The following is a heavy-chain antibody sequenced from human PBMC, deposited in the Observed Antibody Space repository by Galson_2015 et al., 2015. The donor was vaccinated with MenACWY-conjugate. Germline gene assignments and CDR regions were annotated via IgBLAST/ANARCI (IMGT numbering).Heavy chain of an antibody. CDR1: GFTFSSSS. D-gene: IGHD4-11*01. Sequence: SLRLSCAASGFTFSSSSMHWVRQVPGKGLEWVAVTSDDGSNKYYADSVKGRFTISRDNSKNTVYLQMNSVRAEDMAVYYCAREYSNYFDKWGQGTLVTVSS. J-gene: IGHJ4*02. CDR2: TSDDGSNK. CDR3: AREYSNYFDK. V-gene: IGHV3-30*01.